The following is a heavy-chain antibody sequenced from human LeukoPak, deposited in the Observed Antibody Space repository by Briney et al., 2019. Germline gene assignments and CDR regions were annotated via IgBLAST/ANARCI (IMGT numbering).Heavy chain of an antibody. CDR2: ISTYNGNT. V-gene: IGHV1-18*01. D-gene: IGHD1-26*01. CDR1: GYTFTSYG. CDR3: ARRSGSYYDSTFDY. Sequence: ASVKVSCKASGYTFTSYGISWVRQAPGQGLEWMGWISTYNGNTNYAQKLQGRVTMTTDTSTSTAYMELRSLRSDDTAVYYCARRSGSYYDSTFDYWGQGTLVTVSS. J-gene: IGHJ4*02.